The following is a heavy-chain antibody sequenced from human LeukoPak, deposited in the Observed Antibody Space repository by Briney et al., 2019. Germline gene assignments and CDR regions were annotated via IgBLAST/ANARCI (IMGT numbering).Heavy chain of an antibody. CDR2: IYYSGST. J-gene: IGHJ4*02. CDR1: GGSISSYY. CDR3: ARRHRGSLFDY. D-gene: IGHD3-10*01. Sequence: PSETLSLTCTVPGGSISSYYGSWIRQPPGKGLEWIGYIYYSGSTNYNPSLKSRVTISVDTSKNQFSLKLSSVTAADTAVYYCARRHRGSLFDYWGQRTLVTVSS. V-gene: IGHV4-59*01.